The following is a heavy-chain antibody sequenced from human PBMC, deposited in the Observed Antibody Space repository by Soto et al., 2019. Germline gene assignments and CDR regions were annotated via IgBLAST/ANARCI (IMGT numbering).Heavy chain of an antibody. Sequence: ASVKVSCKASGYTFTSYGISWVRQAPGQGLEWMGWISAYNGNTNYAQKLQGRVTMTTNTSTSTAYMELRSLRSEDTAVYYCARHYIVVVPAAGARYYMDVWGKGTTVTVSS. J-gene: IGHJ6*03. D-gene: IGHD2-2*01. V-gene: IGHV1-18*01. CDR1: GYTFTSYG. CDR2: ISAYNGNT. CDR3: ARHYIVVVPAAGARYYMDV.